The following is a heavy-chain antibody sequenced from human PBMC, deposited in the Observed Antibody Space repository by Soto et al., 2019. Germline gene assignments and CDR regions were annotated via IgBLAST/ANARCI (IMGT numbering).Heavy chain of an antibody. V-gene: IGHV3-30*04. CDR1: GFIFSSYA. J-gene: IGHJ5*01. CDR3: ARGGPLYDYSYYSGLES. Sequence: GGSLRLSCAASGFIFSSYAMHWVRQAPGKGLEWVAIISYDGSNKYYAESVKGRFTISRDNSKNTLYLQMNSLRAEDTAVCYCARGGPLYDYSYYSGLESWGQGPLVTVAS. D-gene: IGHD5-12*01. CDR2: ISYDGSNK.